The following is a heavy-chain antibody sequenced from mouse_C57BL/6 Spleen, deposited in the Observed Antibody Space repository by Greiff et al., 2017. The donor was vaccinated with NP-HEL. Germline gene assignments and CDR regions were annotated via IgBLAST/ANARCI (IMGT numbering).Heavy chain of an antibody. CDR3: ARGGSSGPYYFDY. CDR1: GYTFTDYY. D-gene: IGHD3-2*02. J-gene: IGHJ2*01. CDR2: IYPGSGNT. Sequence: VKVVESGAELVRPGASVKLSCKASGYTFTDYYINWVKQRPGQGLEWIARIYPGSGNTYYNEKFKGKATLTAEKSSSTAYMQLSSLTSEDSAVYFCARGGSSGPYYFDYWGQGTTLTVSS. V-gene: IGHV1-76*01.